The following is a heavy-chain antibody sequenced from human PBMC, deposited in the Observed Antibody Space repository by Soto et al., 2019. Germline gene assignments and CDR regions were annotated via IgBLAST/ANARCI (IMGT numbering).Heavy chain of an antibody. D-gene: IGHD3-3*01. Sequence: GGPLRLSCAASGFTFSSYSMNWVRQAPGKGLEWVSSISSSSSYIYYADSVKGRFTISRDNAKNSLYLQMNSLRAEDTAVYYCARSPYDYWGFDYWGQGTLVTVSS. J-gene: IGHJ4*02. CDR2: ISSSSSYI. CDR1: GFTFSSYS. V-gene: IGHV3-21*01. CDR3: ARSPYDYWGFDY.